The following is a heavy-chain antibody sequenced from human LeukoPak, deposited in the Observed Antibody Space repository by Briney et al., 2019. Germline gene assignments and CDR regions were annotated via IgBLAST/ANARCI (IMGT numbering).Heavy chain of an antibody. V-gene: IGHV3-7*01. CDR2: IKQDGSEK. J-gene: IGHJ3*02. D-gene: IGHD2-15*01. Sequence: GGSLRLSCAASGFTFSSYWMSWVRQAPGKGLEWVANIKQDGSEKYYVDSVKGRFTISRDNAKNSLYLQMSSLRAEDTAVYYCARRKVVVAASTDAFDIWGQGTMVTVSS. CDR1: GFTFSSYW. CDR3: ARRKVVVAASTDAFDI.